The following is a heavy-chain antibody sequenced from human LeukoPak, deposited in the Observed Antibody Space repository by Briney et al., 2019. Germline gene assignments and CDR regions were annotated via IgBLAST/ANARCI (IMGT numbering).Heavy chain of an antibody. D-gene: IGHD3-22*01. CDR3: ARDPAYYDSSGPATRFDP. V-gene: IGHV1-2*02. J-gene: IGHJ5*02. Sequence: ASVKVSCKASGYTFTGCYMHWVRQAAGQGLEWMGWINPNSGGTNYAQKFQGRVTVTRDTSINTPYMELSRLGSDDTDVYYCARDPAYYDSSGPATRFDPWGQGTLVTVSS. CDR2: INPNSGGT. CDR1: GYTFTGCY.